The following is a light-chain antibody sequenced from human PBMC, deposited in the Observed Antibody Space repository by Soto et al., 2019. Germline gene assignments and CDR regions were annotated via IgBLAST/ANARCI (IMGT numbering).Light chain of an antibody. V-gene: IGLV7-43*01. CDR1: TGAVTSGYY. CDR2: STS. Sequence: QAVVTQEPSLTVSPGGTVTLTCGSSTGAVTSGYYPNWFQQKPGQAPRQLIYSTSNKYTWTPARFSGPLLGGKAALTLSRVQPEDEADYYCLLYYGGVHVFGTGTKLTVL. J-gene: IGLJ1*01. CDR3: LLYYGGVHV.